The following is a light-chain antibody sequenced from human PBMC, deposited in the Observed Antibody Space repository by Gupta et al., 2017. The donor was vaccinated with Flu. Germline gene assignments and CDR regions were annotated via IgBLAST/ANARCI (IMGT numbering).Light chain of an antibody. CDR2: KAS. CDR3: QQYNSYPWT. Sequence: VGGRVTITCRASQSISSWLAWYQQKPGKAPKLLIYKASSLESGVPSRFSGSGSGTEFTLTISSLQPDDFATYYCQQYNSYPWTFGQVTKVEIK. CDR1: QSISSW. V-gene: IGKV1-5*03. J-gene: IGKJ1*01.